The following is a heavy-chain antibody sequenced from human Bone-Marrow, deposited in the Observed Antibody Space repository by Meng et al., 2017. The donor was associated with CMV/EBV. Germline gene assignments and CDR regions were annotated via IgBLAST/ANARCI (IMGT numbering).Heavy chain of an antibody. CDR1: GGSISSSSYY. J-gene: IGHJ4*02. V-gene: IGHV4-39*07. CDR3: VRVRRATVVTPGCFDY. CDR2: IYYSGST. Sequence: SETLSLTCTVSGGSISSSSYYWGWIRQPPGKGLEWIGSIYYSGSTYYNPSLKSRVTISVDTSKNQFSLKLSSVTAADTAVYYCVRVRRATVVTPGCFDYWGQGTLVTVSS. D-gene: IGHD4-23*01.